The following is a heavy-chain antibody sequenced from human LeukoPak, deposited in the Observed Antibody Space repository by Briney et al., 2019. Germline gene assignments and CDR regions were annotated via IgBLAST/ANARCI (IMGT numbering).Heavy chain of an antibody. CDR3: AREVPGGYDFWSGYYGESYYFDY. V-gene: IGHV4-39*07. CDR1: GGSISSYY. Sequence: SETLSLTCTVSGGSISSYYWGWIRQPPGKGLEWIGSIYYSGSTYYNPSLKSRVTISVDTSKNQFSLKLSSVTAADTAVYYCAREVPGGYDFWSGYYGESYYFDYWGQGTLVTVSS. J-gene: IGHJ4*02. CDR2: IYYSGST. D-gene: IGHD3-3*01.